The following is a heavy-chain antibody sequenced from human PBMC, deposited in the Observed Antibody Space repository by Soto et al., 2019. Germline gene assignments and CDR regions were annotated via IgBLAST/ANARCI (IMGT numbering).Heavy chain of an antibody. J-gene: IGHJ4*02. CDR2: IKSKTDGGTT. CDR3: SRNTNSSSDKVRFDH. CDR1: GFTFSNAW. D-gene: IGHD6-13*01. V-gene: IGHV3-15*07. Sequence: PGGSLRLSCAASGFTFSNAWINWVRQVPGKGLEWVGRIKSKTDGGTTDFAAPVKGRFAISRDDSKNMVYLQMNSLKTEDTAVYYFSRNTNSSSDKVRFDHWGQGTLVTVSS.